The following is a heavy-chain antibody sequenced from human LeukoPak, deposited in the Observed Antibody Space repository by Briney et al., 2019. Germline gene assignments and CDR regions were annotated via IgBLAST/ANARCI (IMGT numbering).Heavy chain of an antibody. D-gene: IGHD6-19*01. Sequence: GGSLRLSCVASGFTFSSYAMSWVRRAPAKGLEWVSAISGSGDSTYYADSVKGRFTISRDNSKNTLYLQVSSLRAEDTAVYYCARGPLDYSSDYFFDYWGQGTLVTVSS. CDR3: ARGPLDYSSDYFFDY. J-gene: IGHJ4*02. CDR1: GFTFSSYA. CDR2: ISGSGDST. V-gene: IGHV3-23*01.